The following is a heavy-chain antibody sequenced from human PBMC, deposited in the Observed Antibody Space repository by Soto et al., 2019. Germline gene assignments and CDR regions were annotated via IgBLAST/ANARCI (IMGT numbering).Heavy chain of an antibody. CDR3: ARDPYHVLMVNAPNLYGMDV. CDR2: ISTYNGNT. J-gene: IGHJ6*02. CDR1: GYTFTTYD. Sequence: QVQLVQSGTEVKKPGASVKVSCKASGYTFTTYDISWVRQAPGQGLEWMERISTYNGNTHYPQSLQGRLTKTTDTPTTTAYMELRNLRSDDTAVYYCARDPYHVLMVNAPNLYGMDVWGQGTTVTVSS. V-gene: IGHV1-18*01. D-gene: IGHD2-8*01.